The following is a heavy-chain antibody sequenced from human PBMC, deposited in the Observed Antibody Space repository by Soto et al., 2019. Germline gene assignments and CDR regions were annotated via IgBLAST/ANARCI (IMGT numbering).Heavy chain of an antibody. J-gene: IGHJ4*02. CDR3: ETSRALDSGWFFDS. Sequence: VQLVQSGAALKKPGSSVRISCETGGGTLSTSCISWVRRAPGQALEWVAGVIPLFGTAKYAQNCAGGLTMTADQSTDTAYMELSDLSADDSAVYYCETSRALDSGWFFDSWGQGTLVIVSA. D-gene: IGHD6-19*01. V-gene: IGHV1-69*01. CDR2: VIPLFGTA. CDR1: GGTLSTSC.